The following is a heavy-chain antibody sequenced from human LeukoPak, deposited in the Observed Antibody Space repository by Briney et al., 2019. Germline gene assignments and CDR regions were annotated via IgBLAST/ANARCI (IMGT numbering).Heavy chain of an antibody. J-gene: IGHJ3*02. CDR2: TNPDGSEK. CDR1: GLTFSIYW. CDR3: VRGHHGLEI. Sequence: PGESLRLSCAVSGLTFSIYWMCWVRQVPGKGLEWVANTNPDGSEKYYVDSVKGRFTISRDNAKDSLYLQMNRLRGEDTAVYYWVRGHHGLEIWGQGTMVTVSS. V-gene: IGHV3-7*01.